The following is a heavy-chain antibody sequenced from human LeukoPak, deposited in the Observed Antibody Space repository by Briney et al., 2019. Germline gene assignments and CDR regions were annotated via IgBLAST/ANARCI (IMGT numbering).Heavy chain of an antibody. Sequence: GGSLRLSCVASGFTFSTYSMIWARQAPGKGLEWVSVVSGNGNYRYHADSVKGRFMISRDNSKNTLYLQMNSLRAEDTAVYYCAKDSSVTMVRGVLGWGQGTLVTVSS. CDR1: GFTFSTYS. D-gene: IGHD3-10*01. V-gene: IGHV3-23*01. CDR3: AKDSSVTMVRGVLG. CDR2: VSGNGNYR. J-gene: IGHJ4*02.